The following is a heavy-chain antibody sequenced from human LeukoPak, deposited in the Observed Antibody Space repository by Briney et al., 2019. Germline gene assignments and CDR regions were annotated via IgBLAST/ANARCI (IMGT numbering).Heavy chain of an antibody. CDR1: GGTSSSYA. CDR3: ARDRYSSPYYMDV. Sequence: SVKVSCKASGGTSSSYAISWVRQVPGQGLEWMGGIIPIFGTANYAQKFQGRVTITADESTSTAYMELSSLRSEDTAVYYCARDRYSSPYYMDVWGKGTTVTVSS. V-gene: IGHV1-69*01. D-gene: IGHD6-13*01. CDR2: IIPIFGTA. J-gene: IGHJ6*03.